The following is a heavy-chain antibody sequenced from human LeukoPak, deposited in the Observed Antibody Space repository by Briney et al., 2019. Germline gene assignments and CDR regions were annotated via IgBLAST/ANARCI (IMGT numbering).Heavy chain of an antibody. CDR1: GRSISSYY. D-gene: IGHD3-10*01. J-gene: IGHJ6*03. CDR2: IYYSGST. CDR3: ARVSGLGSPYYYYMDV. V-gene: IGHV4-59*01. Sequence: PSETLSLTCTLSGRSISSYYWSWIRQPPGKGLEWIGYIYYSGSTNYNPSLTSRVTISVDTSKKQFSLKLGSVTAADTAMYYCARVSGLGSPYYYYMDVWGKGTTVTVSS.